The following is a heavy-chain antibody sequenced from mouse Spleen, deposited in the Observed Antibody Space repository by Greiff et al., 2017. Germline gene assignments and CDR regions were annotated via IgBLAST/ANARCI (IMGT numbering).Heavy chain of an antibody. J-gene: IGHJ4*01. CDR2: IYPGDGDT. CDR1: GYAFSSSW. CDR3: ASLYDYDYAMDY. V-gene: IGHV1-82*01. Sequence: QVQLQQSGPELVKPGASVKISCKASGYAFSSSWMNWVKQRPGKGLEWIGRIYPGDGDTNYNGKFKGKATLTADKSSSTAYMQLSSLTSEDSAVYFCASLYDYDYAMDYWGQGTSVTVSS. D-gene: IGHD2-4*01.